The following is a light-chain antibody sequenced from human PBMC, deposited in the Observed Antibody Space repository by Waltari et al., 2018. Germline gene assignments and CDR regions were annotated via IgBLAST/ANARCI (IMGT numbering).Light chain of an antibody. J-gene: IGLJ3*02. Sequence: QSALTQPASVSGSPGQSITISCTGTSCDVGNDNLVSWYQQYPGKAPKVMIYDDNRRPSGVSDRFSRSKSGNTASLTISGVQAEDDADYYCCSYAGSYTWVFGGGTKLTVL. CDR1: SCDVGNDNL. CDR2: DDN. CDR3: CSYAGSYTWV. V-gene: IGLV2-23*01.